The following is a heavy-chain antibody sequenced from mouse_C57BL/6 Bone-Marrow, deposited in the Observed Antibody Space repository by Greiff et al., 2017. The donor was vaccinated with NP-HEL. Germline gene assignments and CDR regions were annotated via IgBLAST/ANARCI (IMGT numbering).Heavy chain of an antibody. D-gene: IGHD1-1*01. V-gene: IGHV1-5*01. Sequence: EVQLQQSGTVLARPGASVKMSCKTSGYTFTSYWMHWVKQRPGQGLEWIGAIYPGNSDTSYNQKFKGKAKLTAVTSASTAYMELSSLTNEDSAVYDCTRALFITTVGFADWGQGTLVTVSA. CDR2: IYPGNSDT. CDR3: TRALFITTVGFAD. J-gene: IGHJ3*01. CDR1: GYTFTSYW.